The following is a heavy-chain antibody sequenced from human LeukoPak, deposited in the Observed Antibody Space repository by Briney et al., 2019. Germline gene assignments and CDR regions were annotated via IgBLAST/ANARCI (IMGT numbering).Heavy chain of an antibody. J-gene: IGHJ4*02. CDR3: ATDFWSGYDDY. CDR2: ISSSSSTI. V-gene: IGHV3-48*04. Sequence: PGGSLRLSCAASGFTFSSYSMNWVRQAPGKGLEWVSYISSSSSTIYYADSVKGRFTISRDNAKNSLYLQMNSLRAEDTAVYYCATDFWSGYDDYWGQGTLVTVSS. CDR1: GFTFSSYS. D-gene: IGHD3-3*01.